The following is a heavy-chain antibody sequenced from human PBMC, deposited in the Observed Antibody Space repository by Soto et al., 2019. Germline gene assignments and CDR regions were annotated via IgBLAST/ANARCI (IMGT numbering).Heavy chain of an antibody. Sequence: HPVGSLRLSCAASGFTFSSYGMHWVRQAPGKGLEWVAVISYDGSNKYYADSVKGRFTISRDNSKNTLYLQMNSLRAEDTAVYYCAKGDGSYPPGYYYYGMDVWGQGTTVTVSS. D-gene: IGHD1-26*01. J-gene: IGHJ6*02. CDR3: AKGDGSYPPGYYYYGMDV. CDR2: ISYDGSNK. CDR1: GFTFSSYG. V-gene: IGHV3-30*18.